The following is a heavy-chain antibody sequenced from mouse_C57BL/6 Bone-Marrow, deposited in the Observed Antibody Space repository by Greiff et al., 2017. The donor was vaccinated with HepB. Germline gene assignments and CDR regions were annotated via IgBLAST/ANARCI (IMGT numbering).Heavy chain of an antibody. J-gene: IGHJ3*01. CDR2: ISSGGSYT. CDR1: GFTFSSYG. V-gene: IGHV5-6*01. CDR3: ARHPYDGFAY. D-gene: IGHD2-10*02. Sequence: EVKLMESGGDLVKPGGSLKLSCAASGFTFSSYGMSWVRQTPDKRLEWVATISSGGSYTYYPDSVKGRFTISRDNAKNTLYLQMSSLKSEDTAMYYCARHPYDGFAYWGQGTLVTVSA.